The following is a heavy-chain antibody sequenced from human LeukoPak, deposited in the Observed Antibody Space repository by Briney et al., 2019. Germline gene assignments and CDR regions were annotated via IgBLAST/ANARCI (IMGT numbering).Heavy chain of an antibody. CDR2: ISYDGSNK. Sequence: GGSLRLSCAASGFTFSSYAMHWVRQAPGKGLEWVAVISYDGSNKYYADSVKGRFTISRDNSKNTLYLQMNSLRAEDTAVYYCVKDWGVLPDYTADGFDIWGLGTMVTVSS. V-gene: IGHV3-30-3*01. CDR1: GFTFSSYA. J-gene: IGHJ3*02. D-gene: IGHD3-10*01. CDR3: VKDWGVLPDYTADGFDI.